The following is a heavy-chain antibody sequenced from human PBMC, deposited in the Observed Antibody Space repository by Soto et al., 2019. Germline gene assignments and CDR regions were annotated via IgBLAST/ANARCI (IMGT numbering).Heavy chain of an antibody. V-gene: IGHV3-23*01. D-gene: IGHD3-3*01. CDR3: AKSVLRFFGDGGPFDY. CDR2: ISGSGGST. J-gene: IGHJ4*02. CDR1: GFTFSSYA. Sequence: GGSLRLSCAASGFTFSSYAMSWVRQAPGKGLEWVSAISGSGGSTYYADSVKGRFTISRDNSKITLYLQMNSLRAEDTAVYYCAKSVLRFFGDGGPFDYWGQGTLVTVSS.